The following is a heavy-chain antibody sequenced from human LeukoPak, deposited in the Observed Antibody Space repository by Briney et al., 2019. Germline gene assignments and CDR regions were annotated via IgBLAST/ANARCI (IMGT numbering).Heavy chain of an antibody. D-gene: IGHD3-22*01. V-gene: IGHV1-46*01. J-gene: IGHJ5*02. CDR1: GYTFTSYY. CDR3: ARDPNDCSGYEYGWFDP. Sequence: ASVKVSCKASGYTFTSYYMHWVRQAPGEGLEWMGIINPSGGSTSYAQKFQGRVTMTRDTSTSTVYMELSSLRSEDTAVYYCARDPNDCSGYEYGWFDPWGQGTLVTVSS. CDR2: INPSGGST.